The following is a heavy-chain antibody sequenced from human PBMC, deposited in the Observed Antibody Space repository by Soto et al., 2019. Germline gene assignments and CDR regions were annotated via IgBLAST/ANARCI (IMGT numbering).Heavy chain of an antibody. CDR2: IIPIFGTA. CDR3: ASGDTAMATVYYYGMDV. V-gene: IGHV1-69*12. J-gene: IGHJ6*02. Sequence: QVQLVQSGAEVKKPGSSVKVSCKASGGTFNSYAVSWVRQAPGQGLEWMGGIIPIFGTANYAQKFQGRVTITADESTSTAYMELSSRRSEDTAVYYCASGDTAMATVYYYGMDVWGQGTTVTVSS. CDR1: GGTFNSYA. D-gene: IGHD5-18*01.